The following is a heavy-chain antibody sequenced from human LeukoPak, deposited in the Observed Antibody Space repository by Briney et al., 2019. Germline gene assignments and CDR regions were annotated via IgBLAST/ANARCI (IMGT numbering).Heavy chain of an antibody. CDR1: GYSISSGYF. J-gene: IGHJ3*02. Sequence: SETLSLTCTVSGYSISSGYFWGWIRPPPGKGLEWIGVYHVGTTDYNPSLKSRATISVDRSKNQMSLKLSSVTAADTAVYYCARCLGFLIGSSWYPDAFDIWGQGTMVTVSS. CDR3: ARCLGFLIGSSWYPDAFDI. CDR2: VYHVGTT. V-gene: IGHV4-38-2*02. D-gene: IGHD6-13*01.